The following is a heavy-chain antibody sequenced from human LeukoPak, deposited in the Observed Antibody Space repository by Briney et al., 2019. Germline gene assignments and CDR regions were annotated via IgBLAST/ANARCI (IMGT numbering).Heavy chain of an antibody. J-gene: IGHJ4*02. CDR2: ISGSGGST. D-gene: IGHD6-19*01. Sequence: GGSLRLSCAASGFTFSSYAMSWVRQAPGKGLEWVSAISGSGGSTYYADSVKGRFSISRDNSKNTLYLQMNSLRAGDTAVYYCAKDSRTTSGYSSAWYWGQGTLVTVSS. CDR3: AKDSRTTSGYSSAWY. V-gene: IGHV3-23*01. CDR1: GFTFSSYA.